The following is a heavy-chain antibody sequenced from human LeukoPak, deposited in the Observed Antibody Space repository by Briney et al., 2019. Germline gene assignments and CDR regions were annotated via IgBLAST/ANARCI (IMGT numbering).Heavy chain of an antibody. D-gene: IGHD4-17*01. J-gene: IGHJ4*02. V-gene: IGHV3-30*18. Sequence: GRSLRLSCAASGFTFSSYAMHWVRQAPGKGLEWVAVISYDGSNKYYADSVKGRFTISRDNSKNTLYLQMNSLRAEDTAVYYCAKSTTVPYFDYWGQGTLVTVSS. CDR1: GFTFSSYA. CDR2: ISYDGSNK. CDR3: AKSTTVPYFDY.